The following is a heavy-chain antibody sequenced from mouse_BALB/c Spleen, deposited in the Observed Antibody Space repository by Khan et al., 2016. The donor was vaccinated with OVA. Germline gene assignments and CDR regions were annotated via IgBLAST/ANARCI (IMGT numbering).Heavy chain of an antibody. J-gene: IGHJ1*01. CDR1: GYTFTNYG. CDR2: INTYTGEP. V-gene: IGHV9-3-1*01. D-gene: IGHD1-1*02. CDR3: ASGGYWYFDV. Sequence: QIQLVQSGPELKKPGETVKISCKASGYTFTNYGMNWVKQAPGKGLKWMGWINTYTGEPTYADDFKGRFAFSLETSASTAYLQINNLKNVDTATYFCASGGYWYFDVWGAGTTVTVSS.